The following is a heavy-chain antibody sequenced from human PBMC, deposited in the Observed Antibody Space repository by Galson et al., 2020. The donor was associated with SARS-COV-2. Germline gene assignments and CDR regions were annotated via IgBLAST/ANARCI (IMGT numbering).Heavy chain of an antibody. CDR3: AREEEGSSGWSDAVDI. Sequence: GGSLRLSCAASGFTFSDYYMSWIRQAPGKGLEWVSYISSSSSYTNYADSVKGRFTISRDNAKNSLYLQMNSLRAEDTAVYYCAREEEGSSGWSDAVDIWGQGTMVTVSS. CDR1: GFTFSDYY. J-gene: IGHJ3*02. D-gene: IGHD6-19*01. V-gene: IGHV3-11*06. CDR2: ISSSSSYT.